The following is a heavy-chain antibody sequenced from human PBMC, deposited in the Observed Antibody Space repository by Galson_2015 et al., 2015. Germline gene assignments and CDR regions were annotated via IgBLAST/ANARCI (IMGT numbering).Heavy chain of an antibody. CDR2: IYSGGST. CDR1: GFTVSSNY. V-gene: IGHV3-53*01. Sequence: SLRLSCAASGFTVSSNYMSWVRQAPGKGLEWVSVIYSGGSTYYADSVKGRFTISRDNSKNTLYLQMNSLRAEDTAVYYCARDREGYCALGYWGQGTLVTVSS. D-gene: IGHD5-24*01. CDR3: ARDREGYCALGY. J-gene: IGHJ4*02.